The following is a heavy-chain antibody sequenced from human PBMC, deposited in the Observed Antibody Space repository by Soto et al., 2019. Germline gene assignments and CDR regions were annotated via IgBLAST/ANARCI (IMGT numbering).Heavy chain of an antibody. V-gene: IGHV1-24*01. CDR1: GYTLTELS. J-gene: IGHJ6*02. CDR3: ATTSIGLMVYATSSVYYYGMDV. D-gene: IGHD2-8*01. CDR2: FDPEDGET. Sequence: QVQLVQSGAEVKKPGASVKVSCKVSGYTLTELSMHWVRQAPGKGLEWMGGFDPEDGETIYAQKFQGRVTMTEDTSTDTAYMELSSLRSEDTAVYYCATTSIGLMVYATSSVYYYGMDVWGQGTTVTVSS.